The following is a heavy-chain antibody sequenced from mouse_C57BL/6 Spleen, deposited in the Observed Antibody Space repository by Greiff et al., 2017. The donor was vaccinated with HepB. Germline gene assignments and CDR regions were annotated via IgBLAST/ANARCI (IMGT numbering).Heavy chain of an antibody. D-gene: IGHD2-2*01. Sequence: EVQLQQSGPELVKPGASVKIPCKASGYTFTDYNMDWVKQSHGKSLEWIGDINPNNGGTNYNQKFKGKATLTVDKSSSTAYMELRSLTSEDTAVYYCARWGYYYAMDYWGQGTSVTVSS. CDR2: INPNNGGT. J-gene: IGHJ4*01. CDR1: GYTFTDYN. V-gene: IGHV1-18*01. CDR3: ARWGYYYAMDY.